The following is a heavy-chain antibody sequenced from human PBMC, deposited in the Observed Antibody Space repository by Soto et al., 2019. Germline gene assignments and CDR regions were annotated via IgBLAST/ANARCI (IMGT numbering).Heavy chain of an antibody. CDR1: GFTFSTYN. Sequence: EVQLVESGGGLVKPGGSLRVSCAASGFTFSTYNMNWVRQAPGKGLEWVSSISSTSSFIYYADSVKGRFTFSRHNAKNSLSLHMNSLRAEDTAVYYCARALRYCSGGICYPPPYYSDYWGQGTLVTVSS. J-gene: IGHJ4*02. CDR2: ISSTSSFI. D-gene: IGHD2-15*01. V-gene: IGHV3-21*01. CDR3: ARALRYCSGGICYPPPYYSDY.